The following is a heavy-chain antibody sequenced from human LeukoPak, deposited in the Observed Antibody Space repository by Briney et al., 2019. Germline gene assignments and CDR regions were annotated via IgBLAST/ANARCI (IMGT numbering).Heavy chain of an antibody. CDR1: GFTFNNFE. CDR2: ISSSGSTI. V-gene: IGHV3-48*03. Sequence: PGGSLRLSCAASGFTFNNFEMNWVRQAPGKGLEWVSYISSSGSTIYYADSVKGRFTISRDNAKNSLYLQMNSLRAEDTAVYYCARDNYDNNGYYFDWGQGTLVTVSS. D-gene: IGHD3-22*01. CDR3: ARDNYDNNGYYFD. J-gene: IGHJ4*02.